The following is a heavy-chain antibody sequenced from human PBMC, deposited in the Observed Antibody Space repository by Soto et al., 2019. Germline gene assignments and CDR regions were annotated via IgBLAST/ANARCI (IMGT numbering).Heavy chain of an antibody. CDR2: INTYNGMT. CDR3: AKSPRGEMATD. V-gene: IGHV1-18*01. D-gene: IGHD5-12*01. CDR1: GYTFINYH. J-gene: IGHJ4*02. Sequence: QVQLVQSGGEVKKPGASVTVSCKASGYTFINYHITWVRQAPGQGLEWMAWINTYNGMTDYAQRSQGRVTMTRDTSTSTAYMELRILGSEGTAVYFCAKSPRGEMATDWGQGTLVTVSS.